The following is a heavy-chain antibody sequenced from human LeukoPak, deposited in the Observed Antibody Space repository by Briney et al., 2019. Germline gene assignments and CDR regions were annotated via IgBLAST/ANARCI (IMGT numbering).Heavy chain of an antibody. J-gene: IGHJ4*02. Sequence: GASVKVSCKASGGTFSSYAISWVRQAPGQGLEWMGGIIPIFGTANYAQKFQGRVTITADESTSTAYMELSSLRSEDTAVYYCARVKWLPFRYYFDYWGQGTLVTVSS. CDR3: ARVKWLPFRYYFDY. CDR2: IIPIFGTA. V-gene: IGHV1-69*13. D-gene: IGHD5-12*01. CDR1: GGTFSSYA.